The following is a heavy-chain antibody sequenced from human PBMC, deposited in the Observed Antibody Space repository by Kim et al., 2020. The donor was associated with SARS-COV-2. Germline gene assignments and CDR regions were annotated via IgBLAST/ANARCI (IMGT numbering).Heavy chain of an antibody. CDR3: ASSGWLAEGDGIGCYY. J-gene: IGHJ6*01. V-gene: IGHV4-39*02. CDR2: YCYSRST. CDR1: GGSISSCSYY. D-gene: IGHD3-16*01. Sequence: SETLSLTCTVSGGSISSCSYYWVWIPQPQGLGLEWIGSYCYSRSTYSTPSLQSRVSIYVSKYKYHFSLNLVSVTAAATAVYYCASSGWLAEGDGIGCYY.